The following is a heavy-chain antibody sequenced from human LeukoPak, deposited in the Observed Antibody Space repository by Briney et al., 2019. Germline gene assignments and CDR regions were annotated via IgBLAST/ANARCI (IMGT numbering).Heavy chain of an antibody. CDR3: AREDSGSYYNYYYFYMDV. D-gene: IGHD3-10*01. J-gene: IGHJ6*03. Sequence: PSENLSLNCTVSAGSISSSSYYRGWIRQPPGKGLEWIGSIYYSGSTYYNPSLKSRVTLSLDTSKTQFSLRLSAVTAADTAVYYCAREDSGSYYNYYYFYMDVWGKGTTVTISS. V-gene: IGHV4-39*07. CDR2: IYYSGST. CDR1: AGSISSSSYY.